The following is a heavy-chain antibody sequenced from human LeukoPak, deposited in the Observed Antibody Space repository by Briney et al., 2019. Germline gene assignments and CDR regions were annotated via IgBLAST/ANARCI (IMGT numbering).Heavy chain of an antibody. D-gene: IGHD3-10*01. CDR2: IYYSGST. Sequence: SETLSLTCTVSGGSISSGGYYWSWIRQHPGKGLEWIGYIYYSGSTYYNPSLKRRVTISVDTSKNQFSLKLSSVTAADSAGCYCARGPMVRGVFDYWGQGTLVTVSS. J-gene: IGHJ4*02. CDR3: ARGPMVRGVFDY. CDR1: GGSISSGGYY. V-gene: IGHV4-31*03.